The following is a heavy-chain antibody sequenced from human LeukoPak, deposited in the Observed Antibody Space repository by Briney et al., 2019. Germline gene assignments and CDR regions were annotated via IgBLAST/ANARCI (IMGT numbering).Heavy chain of an antibody. Sequence: SVKVSCKASGYTFTGYYMHWVRQAPGQGLEWMGWINPNSGGTNYAQKFQGRVTMTRDTSISTAYMELSRLRSDDTAVYYCARKASGWYGDNWFDPWGQGTLVTVSS. V-gene: IGHV1-2*02. J-gene: IGHJ5*02. CDR3: ARKASGWYGDNWFDP. D-gene: IGHD6-19*01. CDR2: INPNSGGT. CDR1: GYTFTGYY.